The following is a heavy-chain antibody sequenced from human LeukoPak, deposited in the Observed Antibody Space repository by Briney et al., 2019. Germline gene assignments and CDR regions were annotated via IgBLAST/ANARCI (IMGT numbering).Heavy chain of an antibody. CDR3: ARDNKSTADAFDI. Sequence: PSGTLSLTCAVSGGSISSSHWWSWVRQSPGKGLEWIGNTYHSDYTNYNPSLKSRATISVDKSKNQLSLKVISVTAADTAIYYRARDNKSTADAFDIWGQGTMVTVSS. J-gene: IGHJ3*02. D-gene: IGHD5/OR15-5a*01. CDR2: TYHSDYT. V-gene: IGHV4-4*02. CDR1: GGSISSSHW.